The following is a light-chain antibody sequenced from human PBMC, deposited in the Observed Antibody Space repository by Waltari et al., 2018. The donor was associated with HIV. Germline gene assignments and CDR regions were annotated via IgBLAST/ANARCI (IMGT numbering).Light chain of an antibody. CDR1: QSVLFTSNDKNY. CDR2: GAS. CDR3: QQYYTLPLT. V-gene: IGKV4-1*01. J-gene: IGKJ4*01. Sequence: DIKLTQSPDSLTVSLGDRATINCKSSQSVLFTSNDKNYLAWYQQKPGQPPKLPLYGASTQESGVPDRCSGSGSGTEFTLTIDSLQAEDVAVYYCQQYYTLPLTFGGGTKVEIK.